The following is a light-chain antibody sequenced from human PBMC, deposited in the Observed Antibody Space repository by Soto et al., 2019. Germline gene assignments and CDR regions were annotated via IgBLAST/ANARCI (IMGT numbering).Light chain of an antibody. Sequence: QSVLTQPASVSASPGQSITIPCTGTSSDVGSYNLVSWFQQHPGKVPKLLIYEGTKRPSELSDRFSGSKSGTTASLTISGLQAEDEAHYYCYSYAGENLYVFGTGTKVTVL. CDR3: YSYAGENLYV. CDR2: EGT. V-gene: IGLV2-23*01. J-gene: IGLJ1*01. CDR1: SSDVGSYNL.